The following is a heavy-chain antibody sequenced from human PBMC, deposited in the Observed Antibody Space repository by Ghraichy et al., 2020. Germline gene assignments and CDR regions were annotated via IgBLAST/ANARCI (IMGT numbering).Heavy chain of an antibody. J-gene: IGHJ2*01. D-gene: IGHD3-9*01. Sequence: SETLSLTCTVSGGSISSSSYYWGWIRQPPGKGLEWIGSIYYSGSTYYNPSLKSRVTISVDTSKNQFSLKLSSVTAADTAVYYCARLIGAGYRFRHWYFDLWGRGTLVTVSS. CDR3: ARLIGAGYRFRHWYFDL. CDR1: GGSISSSSYY. V-gene: IGHV4-39*01. CDR2: IYYSGST.